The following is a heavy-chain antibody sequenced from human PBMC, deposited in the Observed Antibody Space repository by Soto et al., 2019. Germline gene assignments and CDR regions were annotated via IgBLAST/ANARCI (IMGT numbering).Heavy chain of an antibody. J-gene: IGHJ4*02. Sequence: GGSLRLSCAASGFTFSSYAMHWVRQAPGKGLEWVAVISYDGSNKYYADSVKGRFTISRDNSKNTLYLQMNSLRADDTAVYYCARDSRGGLDDWGQGTLVTVSS. CDR2: ISYDGSNK. CDR3: ARDSRGGLDD. CDR1: GFTFSSYA. V-gene: IGHV3-30-3*01.